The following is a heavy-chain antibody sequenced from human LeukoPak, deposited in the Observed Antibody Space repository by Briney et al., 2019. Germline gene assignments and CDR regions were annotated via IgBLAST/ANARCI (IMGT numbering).Heavy chain of an antibody. CDR1: GFTFSSYA. J-gene: IGHJ4*02. CDR3: AKDRYYYDSSGYYYA. Sequence: GGSLRLSCAASGFTFSSYAMSWVRQAPGKGLGWVSAISGSGGSTYYADSVKGRFTISRDNSKNTLYLQMNSLRAEDTAVYYCAKDRYYYDSSGYYYAWGQGTLVTVSS. CDR2: ISGSGGST. D-gene: IGHD3-22*01. V-gene: IGHV3-23*01.